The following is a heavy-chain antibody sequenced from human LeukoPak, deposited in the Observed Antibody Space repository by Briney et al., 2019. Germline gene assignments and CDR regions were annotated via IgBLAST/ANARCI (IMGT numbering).Heavy chain of an antibody. J-gene: IGHJ4*02. V-gene: IGHV1-2*06. CDR2: INPNSGDT. Sequence: ASVEVSCTASGYSFTGYYMHWVRQAPGQGLQWMGRINPNSGDTTYVQKFQGRVTMTRDTSIGTAYMELSGLTSDDTAVYYCARDAGSSWSGYWGQGTLVTVSS. CDR3: ARDAGSSWSGY. CDR1: GYSFTGYY. D-gene: IGHD6-13*01.